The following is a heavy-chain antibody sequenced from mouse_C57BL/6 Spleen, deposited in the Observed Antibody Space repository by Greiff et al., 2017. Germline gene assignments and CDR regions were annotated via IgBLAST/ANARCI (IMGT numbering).Heavy chain of an antibody. V-gene: IGHV1-78*01. CDR1: GYTFTDHT. J-gene: IGHJ1*03. D-gene: IGHD1-1*01. CDR2: IYPRDGST. Sequence: QVQLQESDAELVKPGASVKLSCKASGYTFTDHTIHWMKQRPEQGLEWIGYIYPRDGSTKYNEKFKGKAPLTADKSSSTAYMTLNSLTSEDSAVYFCAVGEITTVVATRYFDVWGTGTTVTVSS. CDR3: AVGEITTVVATRYFDV.